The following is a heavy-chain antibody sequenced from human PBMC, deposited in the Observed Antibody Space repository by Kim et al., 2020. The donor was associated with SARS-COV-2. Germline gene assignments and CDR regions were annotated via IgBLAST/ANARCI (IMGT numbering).Heavy chain of an antibody. CDR1: GYTFTSYG. CDR2: ISAYNGNT. CDR3: ASWRLDSSGYYLVY. J-gene: IGHJ4*02. D-gene: IGHD3-22*01. V-gene: IGHV1-18*04. Sequence: ASVKVSCKASGYTFTSYGISWVRQAPGQGLEWMGWISAYNGNTNYAQKLQGRVTMTTDTSTSTAYMELRSLRSDDTAVYYCASWRLDSSGYYLVYWGQGTLVTVSS.